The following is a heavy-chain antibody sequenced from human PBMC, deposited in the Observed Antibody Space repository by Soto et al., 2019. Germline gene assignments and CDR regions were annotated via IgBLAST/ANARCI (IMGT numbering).Heavy chain of an antibody. J-gene: IGHJ6*03. CDR3: TRSGCSSSGCHWGYMDV. Sequence: SETLSLTYAVYGGSFSGHYWSWIRQPPGKGLEWIGEINHSGSTNYNPSLKSRVSISVDTSKNQFSLKLTSVTAADTAVYYCTRSGCSSSGCHWGYMDVWGKGTTVTVSS. CDR1: GGSFSGHY. V-gene: IGHV4-34*01. CDR2: INHSGST. D-gene: IGHD2-2*01.